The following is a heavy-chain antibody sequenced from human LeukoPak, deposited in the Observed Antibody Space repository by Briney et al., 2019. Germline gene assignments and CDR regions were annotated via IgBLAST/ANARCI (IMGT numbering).Heavy chain of an antibody. V-gene: IGHV1-18*01. J-gene: IGHJ4*02. CDR1: GYTFTSYG. D-gene: IGHD6-13*01. CDR3: ARDPLDLASIAAPLDY. Sequence: APVKVSCKASGYTFTSYGISWVRQAPGQGLEWMGWISAYNGNTNYAQKLQGRVTMTTDTSTSTAYMELRSLRSDDTAVYYCARDPLDLASIAAPLDYWGQGTLVTVSS. CDR2: ISAYNGNT.